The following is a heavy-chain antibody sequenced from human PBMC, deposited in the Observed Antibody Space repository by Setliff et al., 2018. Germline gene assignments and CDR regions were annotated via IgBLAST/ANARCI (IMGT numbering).Heavy chain of an antibody. CDR3: ARAKGTTMATQYFDY. J-gene: IGHJ4*02. CDR2: ISSSSSPI. V-gene: IGHV3-48*01. D-gene: IGHD3-10*01. Sequence: SGGSLRLSCAASGFTFSTYSMNWVRQAPGKGLEWVSYISSSSSPIYYADSVKGRFTISRDNAKNSLYLQMNSLRAEDTAVYYCARAKGTTMATQYFDYWGQGTLVTVSS. CDR1: GFTFSTYS.